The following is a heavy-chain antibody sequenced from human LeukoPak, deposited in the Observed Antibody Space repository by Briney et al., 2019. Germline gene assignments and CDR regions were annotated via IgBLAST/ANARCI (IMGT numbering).Heavy chain of an antibody. D-gene: IGHD5-12*01. V-gene: IGHV3-21*01. CDR3: ATGGDSGYDYVFDY. CDR1: GFTFSSYA. CDR2: ISSSSSYI. J-gene: IGHJ4*02. Sequence: PGRSLRLSCAASGFTFSSYAMHWVRQAPGKGLEWVSSISSSSSYIYYADSVKGRFTISRDNAKNSLYLQMNSLRAEDTAVYYCATGGDSGYDYVFDYWGRGTLVTVSS.